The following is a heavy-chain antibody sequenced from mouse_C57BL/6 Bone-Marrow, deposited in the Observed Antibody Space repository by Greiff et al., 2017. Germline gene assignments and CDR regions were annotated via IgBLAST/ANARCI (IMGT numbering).Heavy chain of an antibody. V-gene: IGHV1-85*01. CDR2: MYPRDGST. Sequence: VKLMESGPELVQPGASVKLSCKASGYTFTSYDINWVKQRPGQGLEWIGWMYPRDGSTKYNEKFKGKATLTVDTYSSTAYMELHSLTSEDSAVYFCARRGYYGSLDYWGQGTSVTGSS. CDR1: GYTFTSYD. J-gene: IGHJ4*01. CDR3: ARRGYYGSLDY. D-gene: IGHD1-1*01.